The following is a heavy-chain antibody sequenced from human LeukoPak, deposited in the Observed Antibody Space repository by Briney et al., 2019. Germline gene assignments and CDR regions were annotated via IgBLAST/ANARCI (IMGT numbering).Heavy chain of an antibody. CDR3: AKDLIVVVPAASFY. D-gene: IGHD2-2*01. J-gene: IGHJ4*02. Sequence: SETLSLTCTVSGGSISSGGYYWSWIRQHPGKGLEWIGYIYYSGSTYYNPSLKSRVTISVDTSKNQFSLKLSSVTAADTAVYYCAKDLIVVVPAASFYWGQGTLVTVSS. CDR2: IYYSGST. V-gene: IGHV4-31*03. CDR1: GGSISSGGYY.